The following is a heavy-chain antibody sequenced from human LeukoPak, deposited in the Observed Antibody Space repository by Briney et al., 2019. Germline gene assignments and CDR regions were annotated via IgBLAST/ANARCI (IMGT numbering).Heavy chain of an antibody. J-gene: IGHJ4*02. CDR2: VYSGGST. D-gene: IGHD1-26*01. CDR3: AVIYSGTYYGMSY. V-gene: IGHV3-53*01. CDR1: VFTVSANY. Sequence: GGSLRLSCAASVFTVSANYMTWVRQAPGKGLDWVSVVYSGGSTYYADSVKGRFTVSRDNSKNTLYLQMDSLRAEDTAMYYCAVIYSGTYYGMSYWGQGTLVTVSS.